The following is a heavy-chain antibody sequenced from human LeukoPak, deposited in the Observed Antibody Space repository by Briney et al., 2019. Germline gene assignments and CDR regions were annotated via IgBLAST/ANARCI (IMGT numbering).Heavy chain of an antibody. V-gene: IGHV3-30*02. CDR2: IRYDGSNK. J-gene: IGHJ4*02. CDR3: AKERSRDFWSGYPY. D-gene: IGHD3-3*01. Sequence: PGGSLRLSCAASGFTFSSYGMHWVRQAPGKGLEWVAFIRYDGSNKYYADSVKGRFTISRDNSKNTLYLQMNSLRAEDTAVYYCAKERSRDFWSGYPYWGQGTLVAVSS. CDR1: GFTFSSYG.